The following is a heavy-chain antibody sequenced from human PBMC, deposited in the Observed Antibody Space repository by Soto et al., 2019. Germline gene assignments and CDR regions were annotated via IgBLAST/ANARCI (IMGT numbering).Heavy chain of an antibody. CDR2: IYWDDDT. J-gene: IGHJ2*01. D-gene: IGHD2-21*02. Sequence: QITLKESGPTLVKPTQTLTLTCTFSGLSLSTSGVGVGWIRQPPGKALEWLALIYWDDDTRYSPSLKSRLTIPTDTYKNPVVLTMTNMDPVDTATYYCAHRKCGGDCSNWYFDLWGRGTLVTVSS. CDR1: GLSLSTSGVG. CDR3: AHRKCGGDCSNWYFDL. V-gene: IGHV2-5*02.